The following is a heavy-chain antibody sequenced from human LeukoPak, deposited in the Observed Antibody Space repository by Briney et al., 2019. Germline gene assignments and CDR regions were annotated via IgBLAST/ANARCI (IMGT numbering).Heavy chain of an antibody. CDR3: ARDRGYCSSTSCYAGGPSS. CDR2: ISAYNGNT. CDR1: GYTFTSYG. D-gene: IGHD2-2*01. J-gene: IGHJ5*02. V-gene: IGHV1-18*01. Sequence: ASVKVSCKASGYTFTSYGISWVRHAPGQGLEWKGWISAYNGNTNYAQKLQGRVTMTTDTSTSTAYMELRSLRSDDTAVYYCARDRGYCSSTSCYAGGPSSWGQGTLVTVSS.